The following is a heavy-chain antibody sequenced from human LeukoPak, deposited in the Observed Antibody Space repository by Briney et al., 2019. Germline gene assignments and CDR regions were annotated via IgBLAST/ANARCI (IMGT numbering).Heavy chain of an antibody. V-gene: IGHV3-7*01. CDR3: ARDSGNYLDAFDI. J-gene: IGHJ3*02. D-gene: IGHD1-7*01. CDR2: IKPDGSET. CDR1: GFTFSSYS. Sequence: PGGSLRLSCAASGFTFSSYSMHWVRQAPGKGLEWVAGIKPDGSETFYSDSVKGRFTISRDNAKNSLYLQMNSLRAEDTAVYYCARDSGNYLDAFDIWGQGTMVTVSS.